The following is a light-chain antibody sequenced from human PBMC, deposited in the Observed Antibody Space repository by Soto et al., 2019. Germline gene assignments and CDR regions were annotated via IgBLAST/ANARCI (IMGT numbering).Light chain of an antibody. CDR2: EVS. CDR1: SSDVGGYNY. Sequence: QSALTQPPSASGSPGQSVTISCTGTSSDVGGYNYVSWYQQHPGKAPKLMIYEVSKRPSWVPDRFSGSKSGNTASLTVSGLQAEDEADYYCSSYAGSNNPVFGGGTKLTVL. CDR3: SSYAGSNNPV. V-gene: IGLV2-8*01. J-gene: IGLJ2*01.